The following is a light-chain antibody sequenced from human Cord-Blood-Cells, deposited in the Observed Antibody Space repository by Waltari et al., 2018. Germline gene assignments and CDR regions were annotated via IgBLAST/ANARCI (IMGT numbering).Light chain of an antibody. J-gene: IGLJ3*02. Sequence: QSPLTQPRSVSGSAGQSVTISCFGTSSDVGGYNYVSWYQQHPGNAPKLMIYDVSKRPTGVPDRFSGTKSGNTASLTISGLQAEDEADYYCCTNAGSEVFGGGTKLTVL. CDR1: SSDVGGYNY. V-gene: IGLV2-11*01. CDR2: DVS. CDR3: CTNAGSEV.